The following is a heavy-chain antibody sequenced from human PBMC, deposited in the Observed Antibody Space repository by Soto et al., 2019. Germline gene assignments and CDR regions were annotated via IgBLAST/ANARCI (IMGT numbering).Heavy chain of an antibody. CDR2: ISSSSSTI. J-gene: IGHJ4*02. CDR1: GFTFSSYS. CDR3: ARDGGYSYGPFDY. V-gene: IGHV3-48*01. D-gene: IGHD5-18*01. Sequence: HPGWSLRLSCAASGFTFSSYSMNWVRQAPGKGLEWVSYISSSSSTIYYADSVKGRFTISRDNAKNSLYLQMNSLRAEDTAVYYCARDGGYSYGPFDYWGQGTLVTVSS.